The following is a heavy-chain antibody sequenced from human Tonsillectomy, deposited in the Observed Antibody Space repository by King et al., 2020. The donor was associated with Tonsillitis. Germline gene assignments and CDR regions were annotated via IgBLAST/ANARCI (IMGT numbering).Heavy chain of an antibody. CDR3: ARVHDSSGYYLLS. CDR1: GFTFSSYW. CDR2: INSDGSST. D-gene: IGHD3-22*01. J-gene: IGHJ5*02. Sequence: VQLVESGGGLVQPGGSLRLSCADSGFTFSSYWMHWVRQAPGKGLMWVSRINSDGSSTSYADSVKGRFTISRDNAKNTLYLQMNSLRAEDTAVYFCARVHDSSGYYLLSWGQGTLVTVSS. V-gene: IGHV3-74*01.